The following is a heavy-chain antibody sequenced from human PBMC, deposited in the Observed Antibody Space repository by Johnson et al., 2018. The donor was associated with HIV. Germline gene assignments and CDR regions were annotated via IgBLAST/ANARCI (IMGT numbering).Heavy chain of an antibody. CDR3: AKDMGYGGNPGAFDI. CDR1: GFSFSSYG. V-gene: IGHV3-33*06. Sequence: QVQLVESGGGVVQPGRSLRLSCAASGFSFSSYGMHWVRQAPGKGLEWVAIIWYDGSNKYYADSVKGRFTISRDNSKNSLYLQMNSLRAEDTALYYCAKDMGYGGNPGAFDIWGQGTMVTVSS. J-gene: IGHJ3*02. D-gene: IGHD4-23*01. CDR2: IWYDGSNK.